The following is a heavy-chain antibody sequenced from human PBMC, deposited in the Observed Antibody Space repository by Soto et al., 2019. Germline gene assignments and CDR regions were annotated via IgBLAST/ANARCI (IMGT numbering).Heavy chain of an antibody. CDR3: VSGPGTTADY. J-gene: IGHJ4*02. Sequence: SGTLSPTCTVSGGSISNTRYYWGWIRQPPGKGLEWIGTTYYTGSTYYNPSLKSRVTISVDMSKNQFSLKVRSVTAADTAVYYCVSGPGTTADYWGQGTLVTVSS. CDR2: TYYTGST. CDR1: GGSISNTRYY. D-gene: IGHD1-1*01. V-gene: IGHV4-39*01.